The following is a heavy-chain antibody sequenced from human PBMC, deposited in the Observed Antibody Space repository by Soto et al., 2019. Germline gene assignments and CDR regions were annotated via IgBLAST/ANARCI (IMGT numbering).Heavy chain of an antibody. D-gene: IGHD2-15*01. CDR1: GGTISSGGYY. CDR2: ISYSGST. V-gene: IGHV4-31*03. CDR3: AREFSGYLDY. Sequence: SETLSLTCTVSGGTISSGGYYWGWIRQHPGKGLEWIGYISYSGSTHYNPSLKSRVSISVDTSKKQFFLRLSSVTAADTAVYYCAREFSGYLDYWGQGTLVTVSS. J-gene: IGHJ4*02.